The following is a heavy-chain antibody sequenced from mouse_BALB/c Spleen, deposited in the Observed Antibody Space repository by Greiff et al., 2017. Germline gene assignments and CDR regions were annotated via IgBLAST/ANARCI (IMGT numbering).Heavy chain of an antibody. J-gene: IGHJ4*01. Sequence: VQLQQSGAELVKPGASVTLSCTASGFNIKDTYMHWVKQRPEQGLEWIGRIDPANGNTKYDPKFQGKATITADTSSNPAYLQLSSLTSEDTAVYYCALIYYGNYYAMDYWGQGTSVTVSS. D-gene: IGHD2-1*01. V-gene: IGHV14-3*02. CDR3: ALIYYGNYYAMDY. CDR2: IDPANGNT. CDR1: GFNIKDTY.